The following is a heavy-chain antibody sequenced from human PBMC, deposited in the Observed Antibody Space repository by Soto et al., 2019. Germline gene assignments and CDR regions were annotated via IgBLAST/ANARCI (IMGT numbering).Heavy chain of an antibody. CDR2: INIDGTEK. CDR3: ARNRGWEMLDY. V-gene: IGHV3-7*01. D-gene: IGHD6-19*01. CDR1: GFTFTHYW. Sequence: EVQLVESGGALVQPGGSLRLSCATSGFTFTHYWMNWVRQAPGKGLEWVANINIDGTEKYYWDSGKGRFTISRDNAKNSLYLQMDSLRDEDMAVYYCARNRGWEMLDYWGQGTLVTVSS. J-gene: IGHJ4*02.